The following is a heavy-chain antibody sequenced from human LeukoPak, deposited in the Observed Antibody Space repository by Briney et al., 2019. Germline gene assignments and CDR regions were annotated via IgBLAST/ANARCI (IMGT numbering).Heavy chain of an antibody. CDR3: ARIVGYCSGGSCYDYYGMDV. Sequence: NAGGSLRLSCAASGFTFSSYAMNWVRQAPGKGLEWVSSISSSSSYIYYADSVKGRFTISRDNAKNSLYLQMNSLRAEDTAVYYCARIVGYCSGGSCYDYYGMDVWGQGTTVTVSS. J-gene: IGHJ6*02. D-gene: IGHD2-15*01. V-gene: IGHV3-21*01. CDR1: GFTFSSYA. CDR2: ISSSSSYI.